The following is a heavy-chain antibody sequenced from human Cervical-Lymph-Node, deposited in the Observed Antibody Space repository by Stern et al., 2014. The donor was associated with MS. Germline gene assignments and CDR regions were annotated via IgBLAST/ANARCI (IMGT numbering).Heavy chain of an antibody. Sequence: VQLVESGGGVVQPGRSLRLSCVASGVIVSSYGMHWVRQAPGKGLEWVAVISYDGSITYYADSVKGRFTISRDNSKNTLYLQMNSLNPEDTAVYHCARDTMTTVMHDASDIWGQGTMVTVSS. CDR2: ISYDGSIT. CDR1: GVIVSSYG. J-gene: IGHJ3*02. V-gene: IGHV3-30*03. D-gene: IGHD4-17*01. CDR3: ARDTMTTVMHDASDI.